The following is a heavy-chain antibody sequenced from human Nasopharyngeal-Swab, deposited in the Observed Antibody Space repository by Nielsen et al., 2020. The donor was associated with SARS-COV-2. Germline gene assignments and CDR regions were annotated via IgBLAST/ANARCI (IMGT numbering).Heavy chain of an antibody. D-gene: IGHD3-10*02. J-gene: IGHJ4*02. CDR2: INHSGST. CDR1: GGSFSGYY. V-gene: IGHV4-34*01. CDR3: ARLGANRWMFRELSKGFDY. Sequence: GSLRLSCAVYGGSFSGYYWSWIRQPPGKGLEWIGEINHSGSTNYNPSLKSRVTISVDTSKNQFSLKLSSVTAADTAVYYCARLGANRWMFRELSKGFDYWGQGTLVTVSS.